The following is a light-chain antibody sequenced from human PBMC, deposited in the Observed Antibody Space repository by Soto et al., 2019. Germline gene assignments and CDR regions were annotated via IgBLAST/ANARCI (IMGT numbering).Light chain of an antibody. J-gene: IGLJ3*02. V-gene: IGLV2-23*01. CDR1: SSDVGSYNL. CDR2: EGS. CDR3: CSYAGSGTWV. Sequence: QSALTQPASVSGSHGQSITISCTVTSSDVGSYNLVSWCQQHPGKAPKLMIYEGSKRPSGVSNRFSGSKSGNTASLTISGLQAEDEADYYCCSYAGSGTWVFGGGTKVTVL.